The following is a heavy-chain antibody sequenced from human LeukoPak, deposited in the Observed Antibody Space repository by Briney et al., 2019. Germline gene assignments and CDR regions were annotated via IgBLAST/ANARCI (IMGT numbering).Heavy chain of an antibody. V-gene: IGHV3-23*01. CDR1: GFTFSSYA. Sequence: GGSLRLSCAASGFTFSSYAMSWVRQAPGKGLEWVSAISGSGGSTYYADSVKGRFTISRDNSKYTLYLQMNSLRAEDTAVYYCASYCSSTSCYLYWGQGTLVTVSS. CDR2: ISGSGGST. J-gene: IGHJ4*02. D-gene: IGHD2-2*01. CDR3: ASYCSSTSCYLY.